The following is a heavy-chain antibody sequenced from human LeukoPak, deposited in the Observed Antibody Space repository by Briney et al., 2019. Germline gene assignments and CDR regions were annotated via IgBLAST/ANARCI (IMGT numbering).Heavy chain of an antibody. Sequence: ASVRVSCKAFGYTFTIYYMHWVRQAPGQGGEWMGWINPHSGDTNYAHKLQGRVTMTRDTSISIAYMELSSLKSDDTAVYYCAREGGSIYGYAYLWGQGTLVTVSS. CDR2: INPHSGDT. D-gene: IGHD5-18*01. CDR3: AREGGSIYGYAYL. CDR1: GYTFTIYY. V-gene: IGHV1-2*07. J-gene: IGHJ5*02.